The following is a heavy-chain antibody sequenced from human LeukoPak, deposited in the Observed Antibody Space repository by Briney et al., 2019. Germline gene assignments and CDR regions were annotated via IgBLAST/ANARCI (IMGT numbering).Heavy chain of an antibody. CDR2: IIPIFGTA. V-gene: IGHV1-69*13. Sequence: ASVKVSCKVSGYTLTELSMHWVRQAPGKGLEWMGGIIPIFGTANYAQKFQGRVTITADESTSTAYMELSSLRSEDTAVYYCARGRPGYGDYVVWGQGTLVTVSS. CDR1: GYTLTELS. CDR3: ARGRPGYGDYVV. J-gene: IGHJ4*02. D-gene: IGHD4-17*01.